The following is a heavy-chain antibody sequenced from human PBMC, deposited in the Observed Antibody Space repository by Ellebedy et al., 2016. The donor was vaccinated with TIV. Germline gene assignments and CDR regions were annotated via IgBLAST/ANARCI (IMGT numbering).Heavy chain of an antibody. D-gene: IGHD3-22*01. CDR1: GGSISSYY. CDR2: IYYTGST. CDR3: VKYYYDERGYWWFDP. J-gene: IGHJ5*01. V-gene: IGHV4-59*08. Sequence: MPSETLSLTCSVSGGSISSYYWSWIRQSPGKGLEWIGYIYYTGSTNSNPSLRSRVTMSVHTSTNQFSLNLSSVTAADTAVYYCVKYYYDERGYWWFDPWGQGTLVTVSS.